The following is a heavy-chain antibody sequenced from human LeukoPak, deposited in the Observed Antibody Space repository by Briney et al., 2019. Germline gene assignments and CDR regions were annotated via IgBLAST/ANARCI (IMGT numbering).Heavy chain of an antibody. CDR3: ARSEHDYGDYVDWFDP. V-gene: IGHV3-30-3*01. CDR1: GFTFSSYA. CDR2: ISYDGSNK. J-gene: IGHJ5*02. Sequence: GGSLRLSCAASGFTFSSYAMHWVRQAPGKGLEWVALISYDGSNKYYADSVKGRFTISRDISKNTLFLQMNSLRAEDTAVYYCARSEHDYGDYVDWFDPWGQGTLVTVSS. D-gene: IGHD4-17*01.